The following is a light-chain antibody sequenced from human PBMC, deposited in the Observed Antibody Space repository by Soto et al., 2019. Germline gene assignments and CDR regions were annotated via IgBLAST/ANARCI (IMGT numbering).Light chain of an antibody. V-gene: IGKV1-8*01. Sequence: AIRMTQSPSSFSASTGYRFTITCRASQGISSYLAWYQQKPGKAPKLLIYAASTLQSGVPSRFSGSGSGTDFTLTISCLQSEDFTVYSCLQYHNLWAFGQGTKVDIK. CDR2: AAS. CDR3: LQYHNLWA. CDR1: QGISSY. J-gene: IGKJ1*01.